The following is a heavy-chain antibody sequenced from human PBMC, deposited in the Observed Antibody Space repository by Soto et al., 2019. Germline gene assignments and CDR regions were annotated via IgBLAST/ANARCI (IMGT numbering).Heavy chain of an antibody. Sequence: PSETLSLTCTVSGGSISSYYWSWIRQPPGKGLEWIGYIYYSGSTNYNPSLKSRVTISVDTSKNQFSLKLSSVTAADTAVYYCARRGRWLVSNGMDVWGQGTTVTVYS. D-gene: IGHD6-19*01. CDR3: ARRGRWLVSNGMDV. CDR1: GGSISSYY. CDR2: IYYSGST. V-gene: IGHV4-59*01. J-gene: IGHJ6*02.